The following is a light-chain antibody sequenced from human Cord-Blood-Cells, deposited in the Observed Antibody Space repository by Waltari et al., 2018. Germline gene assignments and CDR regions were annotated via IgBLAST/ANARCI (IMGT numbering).Light chain of an antibody. CDR3: QQLNSYPYT. CDR1: QGISSY. V-gene: IGKV1-9*01. CDR2: AAS. Sequence: IQLTQSPSSLSASVGDRVNITCRASQGISSYLAWYQQKPGKAPKLLIYAASTLQSGVPSRFSGSGSGTDFTLTISSPQPEDFATYYCQQLNSYPYTFGQGTKLEIK. J-gene: IGKJ2*01.